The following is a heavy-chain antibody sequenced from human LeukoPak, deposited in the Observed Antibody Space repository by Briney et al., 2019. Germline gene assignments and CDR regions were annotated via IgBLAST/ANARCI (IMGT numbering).Heavy chain of an antibody. Sequence: GGSLRLSCAASGFTFSSHSMNWVRQAPGKGLEWVSYIISSGSIVNYADSVKGRFTISRDNAKNSLFLQMDSLRDEDTAVYYCARGRPYYFDYWGQGTLVTVSS. V-gene: IGHV3-48*02. CDR1: GFTFSSHS. J-gene: IGHJ4*02. CDR2: IISSGSIV. CDR3: ARGRPYYFDY.